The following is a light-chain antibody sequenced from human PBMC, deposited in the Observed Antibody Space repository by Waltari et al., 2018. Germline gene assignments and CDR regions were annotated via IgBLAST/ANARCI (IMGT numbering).Light chain of an antibody. CDR3: CSYAGSYTPWV. CDR2: SVN. CDR1: SSYVGGYNF. J-gene: IGLJ3*02. Sequence: QSALTQPRSVSGSPGQSVTISCTGTSSYVGGYNFVSWYQQHPGKAPNLIVYSVNKRPSGVPDRFSGSKSGNTASLTISGLQAEDEADYYCCSYAGSYTPWVFGGGTKVTVL. V-gene: IGLV2-11*01.